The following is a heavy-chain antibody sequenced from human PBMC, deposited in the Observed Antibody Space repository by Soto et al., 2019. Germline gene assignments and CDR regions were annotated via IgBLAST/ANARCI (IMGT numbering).Heavy chain of an antibody. V-gene: IGHV4-34*01. CDR3: ARAGRGNRGGNWFDP. D-gene: IGHD3-10*01. J-gene: IGHJ5*02. CDR2: INHSGST. CDR1: GGSFSGYY. Sequence: SETLSLTCAVYGGSFSGYYWSWIRQPPGKGLEWIGEINHSGSTNYNPSLKSRVTKSVDTSKNQFSLKLSSVTAADTAVYYCARAGRGNRGGNWFDPWGQGTLVTVSS.